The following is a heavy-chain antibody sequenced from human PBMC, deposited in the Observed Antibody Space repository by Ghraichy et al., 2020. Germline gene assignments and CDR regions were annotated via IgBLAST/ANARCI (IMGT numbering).Heavy chain of an antibody. D-gene: IGHD6-6*01. Sequence: ASVKVSCKASGYTFTSYGISWVRQAPGQGLEWMGWISAYNGNTNYAQKLQGRVTMTTDTSTSTAYMELRSLRSDDTAVYYCASRFPDSSSRDIYYYYGMDVWGQGTTVTVSS. CDR3: ASRFPDSSSRDIYYYYGMDV. V-gene: IGHV1-18*01. CDR1: GYTFTSYG. J-gene: IGHJ6*02. CDR2: ISAYNGNT.